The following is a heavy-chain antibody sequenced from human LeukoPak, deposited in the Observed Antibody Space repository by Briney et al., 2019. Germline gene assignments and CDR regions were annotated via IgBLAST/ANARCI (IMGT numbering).Heavy chain of an antibody. J-gene: IGHJ4*02. CDR2: INPNSGGT. V-gene: IGHV1-2*02. Sequence: GASVKVSCKASGYTFTGYYMHWVRQAPGQGLEWMGWINPNSGGTNYAQKFQGRVTMTRDTSISTAYMELSRLRSDDTAVYYCAREVISSGWCCNDYWGQGTLVTVSS. CDR3: AREVISSGWCCNDY. CDR1: GYTFTGYY. D-gene: IGHD6-19*01.